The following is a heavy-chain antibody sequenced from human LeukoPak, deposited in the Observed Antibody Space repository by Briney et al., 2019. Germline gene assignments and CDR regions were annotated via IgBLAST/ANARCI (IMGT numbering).Heavy chain of an antibody. J-gene: IGHJ4*02. D-gene: IGHD6-19*01. V-gene: IGHV5-10-1*01. CDR3: ARQGSGWSFDY. CDR1: GYSFTRYW. Sequence: GESLRISCKGSGYSFTRYWISWVRQMPGKGLEWMGTIDPSDSYTKYSPAFQGHVTISADKSTSTAYLQWSSRKASDTAIYYCARQGSGWSFDYWGQGTLVTVSS. CDR2: IDPSDSYT.